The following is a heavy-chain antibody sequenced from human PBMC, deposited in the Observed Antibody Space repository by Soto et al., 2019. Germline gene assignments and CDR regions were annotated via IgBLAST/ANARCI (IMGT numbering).Heavy chain of an antibody. V-gene: IGHV4-30-4*01. CDR2: IYYSGST. Sequence: SETLSLTCTVYGSSISSGDYYWNWIRQPPGKGLEWIGYIYYSGSTYCNPSLKSRITISVDTSKNHYSLKLSSVTSADTAVYYCAGEAGYCSNGVCRWGEGTLVTVS. CDR3: AGEAGYCSNGVCR. CDR1: GSSISSGDYY. J-gene: IGHJ4*02. D-gene: IGHD2-8*01.